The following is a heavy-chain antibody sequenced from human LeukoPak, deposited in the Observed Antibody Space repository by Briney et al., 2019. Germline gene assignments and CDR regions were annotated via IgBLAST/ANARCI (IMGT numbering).Heavy chain of an antibody. V-gene: IGHV4-39*01. J-gene: IGHJ3*02. CDR3: AIYLDKVATISAFDI. CDR2: MYYSGRT. D-gene: IGHD5-12*01. CDR1: GGSFSSSSYY. Sequence: PSETLSLTCTVSGGSFSSSSYYWGWIRQPPGKGLEWIVSMYYSGRTYYNPSLKSRVNMCVDTFKNKFSLKLSSVTAAYTAEYYCAIYLDKVATISAFDIWGQGTMVTVSS.